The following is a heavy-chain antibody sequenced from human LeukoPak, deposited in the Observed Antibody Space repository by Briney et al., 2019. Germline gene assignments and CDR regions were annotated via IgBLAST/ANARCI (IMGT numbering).Heavy chain of an antibody. CDR1: GGSFSGYY. J-gene: IGHJ2*01. CDR2: INHSGST. D-gene: IGHD4-17*01. V-gene: IGHV4-34*01. CDR3: AREFTVTRYFDL. Sequence: SETLSLTCAVYGGSFSGYYWSWIRQPPGKGLEWIGEINHSGSTNYNPSLKSRVTISVDTSKNQFSLKLSSVTAADTAVYYCAREFTVTRYFDLWGRGTLVTVSS.